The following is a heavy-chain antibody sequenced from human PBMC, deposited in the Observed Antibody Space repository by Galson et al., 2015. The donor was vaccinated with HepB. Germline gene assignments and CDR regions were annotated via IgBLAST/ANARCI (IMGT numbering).Heavy chain of an antibody. D-gene: IGHD3-3*01. V-gene: IGHV3-11*06. CDR3: ARVDYDFWSGYYTFDY. Sequence: SLRLSCAASGFTFSDYYMSWLRQAPGKGLEWVSYISSSSSYTNYADSVKGRFTISRDNAKNSLYLQMNSLRAEDTAVYYCARVDYDFWSGYYTFDYWGQGTLVTVSS. CDR2: ISSSSSYT. CDR1: GFTFSDYY. J-gene: IGHJ4*02.